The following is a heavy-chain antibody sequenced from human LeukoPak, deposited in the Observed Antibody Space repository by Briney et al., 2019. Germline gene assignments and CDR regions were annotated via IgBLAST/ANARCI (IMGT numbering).Heavy chain of an antibody. D-gene: IGHD2/OR15-2a*01. CDR1: GFTFSSYA. J-gene: IGHJ4*02. CDR3: ARVLDNSSSRYQSLKY. Sequence: PGGSLRLSCAASGFTFSSYAMHWVRQAPGKGLEWVAVISYDGSNKYYADSVKGRCTISRDNSKNTLYLQMNSLRAEDTAVYYCARVLDNSSSRYQSLKYWGQGTLVTVSS. CDR2: ISYDGSNK. V-gene: IGHV3-30-3*01.